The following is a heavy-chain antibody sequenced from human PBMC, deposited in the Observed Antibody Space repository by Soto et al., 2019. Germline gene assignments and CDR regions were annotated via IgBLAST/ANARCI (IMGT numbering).Heavy chain of an antibody. CDR3: ASFYSNSGDFDY. Sequence: GGSLRLSCAASGFTFSTYAMIWVRQAPGKGLEWVSVITGSGGSTYYADSVKGRFTISRDTSKNTLYLQMNSLRAEDTAVYYCASFYSNSGDFDYWGQGTLVTVSS. CDR2: ITGSGGST. J-gene: IGHJ4*02. D-gene: IGHD4-4*01. V-gene: IGHV3-23*01. CDR1: GFTFSTYA.